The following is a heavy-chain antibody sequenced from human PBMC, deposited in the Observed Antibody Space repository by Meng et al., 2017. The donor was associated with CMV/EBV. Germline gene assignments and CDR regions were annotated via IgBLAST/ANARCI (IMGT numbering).Heavy chain of an antibody. CDR2: IIPIFGTA. Sequence: SVKVSCKASGGTFSSYAISWARQAPGQGLEWMGGIIPIFGTANYAQKFQGRVTITTDESTSTAYMELSSLRSEDTAVYYCAGTYYYDSSGYYYSAFDIWGQGTMVTVSS. CDR1: GGTFSSYA. D-gene: IGHD3-22*01. CDR3: AGTYYYDSSGYYYSAFDI. V-gene: IGHV1-69*05. J-gene: IGHJ3*02.